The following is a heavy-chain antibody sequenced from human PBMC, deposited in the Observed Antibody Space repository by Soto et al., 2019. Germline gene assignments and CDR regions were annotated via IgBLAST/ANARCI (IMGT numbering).Heavy chain of an antibody. CDR1: GFTFSSYG. D-gene: IGHD2-15*01. Sequence: QVQLVESGGGVVQPGRSLRLSCAASGFTFSSYGMHWVRQAPGKGLEWVAVISYDGSNKYYADSVKGRFTISRDNSKNTLYLQMNSLRAEDTAVYYCAKSHPRVAATSGAFDIWGQGTMVTVSS. V-gene: IGHV3-30*18. J-gene: IGHJ3*02. CDR3: AKSHPRVAATSGAFDI. CDR2: ISYDGSNK.